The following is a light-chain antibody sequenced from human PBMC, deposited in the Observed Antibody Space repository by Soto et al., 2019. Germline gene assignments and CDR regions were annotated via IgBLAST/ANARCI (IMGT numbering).Light chain of an antibody. V-gene: IGLV2-14*01. CDR2: EVS. CDR3: SSYTSSSPYV. Sequence: SALTQPASVSGSPGQSITISCTGTSSDVGGYNYVSWYQQHPGKAPKLMIYEVSNRPSGVSNRFSGSKSGNTASLTISGLQAEDEADYYCSSYTSSSPYVFGTGTKLTVL. J-gene: IGLJ1*01. CDR1: SSDVGGYNY.